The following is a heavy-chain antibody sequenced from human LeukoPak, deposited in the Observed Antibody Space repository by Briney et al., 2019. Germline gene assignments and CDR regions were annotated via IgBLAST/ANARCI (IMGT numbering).Heavy chain of an antibody. V-gene: IGHV4-38-2*02. Sequence: SETLSLTCTVSGYSISSAYYWGWIRQPPGKGLEWIGSISHSGTTHNSPSLKSRVTISLATSKNQFSLRLSSVTAADTAVYYCARGTSTIVATFSYWGQGTLITVSS. CDR3: ARGTSTIVATFSY. CDR1: GYSISSAYY. CDR2: ISHSGTT. J-gene: IGHJ4*02. D-gene: IGHD5-12*01.